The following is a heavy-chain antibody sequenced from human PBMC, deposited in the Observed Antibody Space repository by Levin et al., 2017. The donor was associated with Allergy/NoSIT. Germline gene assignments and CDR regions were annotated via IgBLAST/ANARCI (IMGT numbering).Heavy chain of an antibody. J-gene: IGHJ6*02. D-gene: IGHD2-2*01. V-gene: IGHV1-69*13. CDR3: AMGNNPFPVVVVPAAMIPYYYYGMDV. CDR1: GYTFISYS. CDR2: IIPIFGTA. Sequence: SVKVSCKASGYTFISYSLIFFLPSPFPGLEWMGGIIPIFGTANYAQKFQGRVTITADASTSTAYMELSSLRSEDTAVYYCAMGNNPFPVVVVPAAMIPYYYYGMDVWGQGTTVTVSS.